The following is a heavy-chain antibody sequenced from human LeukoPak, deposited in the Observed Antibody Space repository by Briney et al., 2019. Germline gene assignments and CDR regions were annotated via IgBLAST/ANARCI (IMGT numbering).Heavy chain of an antibody. V-gene: IGHV4-59*01. Sequence: PSETLSLTCTVSGGSISSYYWSWIRQPPGKGLEWIGYIYYSGSTNYNPSLKSRVTTSVDTSKNQFSLKLSSVTAADTAVYYCARGGIAVAGTVPLFDYWGQGTLVTVSS. D-gene: IGHD6-19*01. CDR3: ARGGIAVAGTVPLFDY. CDR2: IYYSGST. J-gene: IGHJ4*02. CDR1: GGSISSYY.